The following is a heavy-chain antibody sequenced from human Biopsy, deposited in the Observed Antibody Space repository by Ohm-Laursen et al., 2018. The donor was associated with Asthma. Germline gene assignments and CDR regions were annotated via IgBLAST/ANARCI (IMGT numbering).Heavy chain of an antibody. D-gene: IGHD3-22*01. CDR3: ARAQDYYDSRGYYRSFDY. CDR2: IYYSGST. Sequence: PGTLSLTCSVYGGSISSFYWSWIRQSPGKGLEWIGFIYYSGSTYYNPSLKSRVSISIDTSKNQFSLKLSSVTAADTAVYYCARAQDYYDSRGYYRSFDYWGQGTLVTVSS. V-gene: IGHV4-59*06. CDR1: GGSISSFY. J-gene: IGHJ4*02.